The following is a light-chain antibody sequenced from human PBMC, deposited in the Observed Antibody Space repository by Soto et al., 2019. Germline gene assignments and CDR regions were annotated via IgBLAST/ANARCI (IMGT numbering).Light chain of an antibody. CDR2: EVS. Sequence: QSALTQPASVSGSPGQSITISCTGTSSDVGAYNYVYWYQHHPGTAPKLIIFEVSHRPSGVADRFSGSKSGNTASLTISGLQNEDEADYYCTSYTRTRNLLFGGGTKLTVL. V-gene: IGLV2-14*01. J-gene: IGLJ2*01. CDR1: SSDVGAYNY. CDR3: TSYTRTRNLL.